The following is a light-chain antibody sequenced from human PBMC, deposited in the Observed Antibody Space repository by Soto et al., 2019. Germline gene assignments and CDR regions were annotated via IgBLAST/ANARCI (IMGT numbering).Light chain of an antibody. CDR1: SSNIGSNT. CDR2: TNI. Sequence: QSVLTQPPSASGTPGQRVTISCSGSSSNIGSNTVNWYQQLPGTAPKLLIYTNIQRPSGVPDRVSGSKSGTSASLAISGLQSEDEADYYCAAWDDSLNGYVFGTGTKVTVL. V-gene: IGLV1-44*01. J-gene: IGLJ1*01. CDR3: AAWDDSLNGYV.